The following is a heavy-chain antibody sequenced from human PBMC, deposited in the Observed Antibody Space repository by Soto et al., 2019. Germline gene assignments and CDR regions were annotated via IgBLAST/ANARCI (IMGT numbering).Heavy chain of an antibody. CDR1: GYTFTGYY. V-gene: IGHV1-2*02. D-gene: IGHD7-27*01. J-gene: IGHJ6*02. Sequence: QVQLVQSGAEVKKPGASVKVSCKASGYTFTGYYMHWVRQAPGQGLEWMGWINPNSGGTNYAQKFQGRVTMTRDTSISTAYMELSRLRSDDTAVYYCARDQMAVVTGDGMDVWGQGTTVTVSS. CDR2: INPNSGGT. CDR3: ARDQMAVVTGDGMDV.